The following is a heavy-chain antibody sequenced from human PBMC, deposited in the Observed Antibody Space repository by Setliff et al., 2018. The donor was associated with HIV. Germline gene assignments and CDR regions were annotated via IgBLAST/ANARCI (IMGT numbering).Heavy chain of an antibody. CDR2: IIPIFGTA. V-gene: IGHV1-69*13. D-gene: IGHD3-22*01. CDR1: GGTFSSYA. CDR3: ARARTDYYDRGRRSHYYIDV. J-gene: IGHJ6*03. Sequence: SVKVSCKASGGTFSSYAISWVRQAPGQGLEWMGGIIPIFGTANYAQKFQGRVTITADESTSTAHMELNNVKFEDTAVYYCARARTDYYDRGRRSHYYIDVWARGATVTVSS.